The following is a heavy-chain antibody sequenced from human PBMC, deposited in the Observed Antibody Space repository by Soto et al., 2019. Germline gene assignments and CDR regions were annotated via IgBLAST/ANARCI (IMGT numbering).Heavy chain of an antibody. CDR1: GGSISSYY. V-gene: IGHV4-59*01. Sequence: PSETLSLTCTVSGGSISSYYWSWIQQPPGKGLEWIGYIYYSGSTNYNPSLKSRVTISVDTSKNQFSLKLSSVTAADTAVYYCARGGYSSRYFEYWGQGTLVTVSS. CDR2: IYYSGST. J-gene: IGHJ4*02. CDR3: ARGGYSSRYFEY. D-gene: IGHD6-13*01.